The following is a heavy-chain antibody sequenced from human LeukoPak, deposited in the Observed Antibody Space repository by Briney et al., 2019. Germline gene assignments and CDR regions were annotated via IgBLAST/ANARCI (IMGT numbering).Heavy chain of an antibody. CDR3: AGNLYYYDSSGYSLNWFDP. D-gene: IGHD3-22*01. CDR1: GGSFSDYY. CDR2: INHSGST. V-gene: IGHV4-34*01. Sequence: SETLSLTCTVYGGSFSDYYWSWIRQPPGKGLEWIGEINHSGSTNDNPSLKSRVTISVDTSKNQFSLKLSSATAADTAVYYCAGNLYYYDSSGYSLNWFDPWGQGTLVTVSS. J-gene: IGHJ5*02.